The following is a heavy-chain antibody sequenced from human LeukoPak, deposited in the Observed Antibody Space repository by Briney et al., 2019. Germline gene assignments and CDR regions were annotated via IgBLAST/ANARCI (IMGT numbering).Heavy chain of an antibody. J-gene: IGHJ6*03. CDR1: GGTFSSYA. Sequence: VASVKVSCKASGGTFSSYAISWVRQAPGQGLEWMGGIIPIFGTANYAQKFQGRVTITADESTSTAYMELSSLRSEDTAVYYCARSRRGADSSGYYPITYYYYYYMDVWGKGTTVTISS. CDR3: ARSRRGADSSGYYPITYYYYYYMDV. V-gene: IGHV1-69*13. D-gene: IGHD3-22*01. CDR2: IIPIFGTA.